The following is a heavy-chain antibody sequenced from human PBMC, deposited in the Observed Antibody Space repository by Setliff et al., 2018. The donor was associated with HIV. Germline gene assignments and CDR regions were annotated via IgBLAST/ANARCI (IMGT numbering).Heavy chain of an antibody. J-gene: IGHJ4*02. Sequence: SETLSLTCSVSGDSIISDTYYWGWIRQPPGKGPEWIASIFYTGSTFYTSSLKSRVRISMDKPKNQFSLELTSVTTEGTAVFYCARQTRNRYDVLTGYSVLWGQGILVTVSS. CDR3: ARQTRNRYDVLTGYSVL. D-gene: IGHD3-9*01. CDR2: IFYTGST. V-gene: IGHV4-39*01. CDR1: GDSIISDTYY.